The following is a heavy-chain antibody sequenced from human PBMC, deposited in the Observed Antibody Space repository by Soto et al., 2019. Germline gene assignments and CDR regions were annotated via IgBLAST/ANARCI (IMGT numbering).Heavy chain of an antibody. D-gene: IGHD3-10*01. CDR1: SGPIGSYN. CDR2: INYSGST. CDR3: ARENYYALDY. V-gene: IGHV4-59*01. Sequence: SETLSLTCTVSSGPIGSYNWNWVRQPPGKGLEWIGFINYSGSTHYNPSLKSRVTISLDTSKNQFSLKLNSVTAADTAVYYCARENYYALDYWGPGTLVTVSS. J-gene: IGHJ4*02.